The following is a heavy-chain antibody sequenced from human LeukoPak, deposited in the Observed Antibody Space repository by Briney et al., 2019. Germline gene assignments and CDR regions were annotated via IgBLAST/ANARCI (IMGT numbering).Heavy chain of an antibody. J-gene: IGHJ4*02. Sequence: PGRSLRLSCAASGFTFDDYAMHWVRQAPGKGLEWVSGISWNSGSIGYADSVKGRFTISRDNAKNSLYLQMNSLRAEDMALYYCAAGQWELPVDYWGQGTLVTVSS. CDR2: ISWNSGSI. CDR3: AAGQWELPVDY. D-gene: IGHD1-26*01. V-gene: IGHV3-9*03. CDR1: GFTFDDYA.